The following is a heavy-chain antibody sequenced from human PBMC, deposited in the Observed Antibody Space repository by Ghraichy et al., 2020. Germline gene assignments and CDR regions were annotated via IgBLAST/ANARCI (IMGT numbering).Heavy chain of an antibody. V-gene: IGHV2-5*02. CDR1: GFSLSSRDLG. D-gene: IGHD1-14*01. Sequence: SGPTLVKPTQTLTLTCTFSGFSLSSRDLGVGWIRQPPGKALEWLGLIYWDDAKNFSPSLETRLTITKDTSKNQVVLTLNNMDPVDTATYYCARKNPISYFDFWGQGILVTVSS. CDR2: IYWDDAK. CDR3: ARKNPISYFDF. J-gene: IGHJ4*02.